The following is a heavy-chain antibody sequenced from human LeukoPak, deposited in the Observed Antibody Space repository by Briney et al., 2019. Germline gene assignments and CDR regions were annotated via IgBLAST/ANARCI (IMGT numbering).Heavy chain of an antibody. J-gene: IGHJ4*01. CDR3: ASFGYGDYRYYFDY. D-gene: IGHD4-17*01. CDR1: GYTFTSYD. Sequence: ASVKVSCKASGYTFTSYDINWVRQATAQGLDWMGWMNPNSGNTGYAQKFQGRVTMTRNTSISTAYMELSSLRSEDTAVYYCASFGYGDYRYYFDYWGQGTLVTVSS. CDR2: MNPNSGNT. V-gene: IGHV1-8*01.